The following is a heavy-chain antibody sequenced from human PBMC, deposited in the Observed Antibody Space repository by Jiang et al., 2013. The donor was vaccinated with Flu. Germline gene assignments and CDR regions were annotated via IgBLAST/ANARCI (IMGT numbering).Heavy chain of an antibody. Sequence: LRISCKGSGYIFTNYWISWVRQMPGKGLEWMGRIDPSDSYTNYSPSFQGHVTISADKSISTAYLQWSSLEASDTAMYYCARTSSIGADRSTDYWGQGTLVTVSS. CDR1: GYIFTNYW. J-gene: IGHJ4*02. CDR3: ARTSSIGADRSTDY. D-gene: IGHD6-6*01. CDR2: IDPSDSYT. V-gene: IGHV5-10-1*01.